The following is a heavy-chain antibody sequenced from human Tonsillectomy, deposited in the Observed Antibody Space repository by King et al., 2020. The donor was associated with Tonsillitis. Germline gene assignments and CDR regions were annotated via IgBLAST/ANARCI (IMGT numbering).Heavy chain of an antibody. J-gene: IGHJ5*01. CDR3: ARDLLEAVAVYFFAS. V-gene: IGHV1-2*02. CDR2: INPNSGGT. Sequence: QLVQSGAEVKKPGASVKVSCKASGYTFTDYYIHWVRQAPGHGLEWMGWINPNSGGTNYAQKFQGSVAMTSDTSLSTAYMELTSLTSDDTAVYYCARDLLEAVAVYFFASWGQGTLVTVSS. D-gene: IGHD6-19*01. CDR1: GYTFTDYY.